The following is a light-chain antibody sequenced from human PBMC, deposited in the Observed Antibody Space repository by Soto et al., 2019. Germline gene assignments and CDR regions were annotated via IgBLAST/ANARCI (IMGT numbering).Light chain of an antibody. Sequence: QSVLTQPPSVSEAPGHRVTISCTGTSSDIGAGYDVHWYQQLPGAAPKLLIYSNAIRPSGVPDRFSASKSGTSASLAITGLRAEDEADYYCQSYDSSLTTYVFGTGTQLTVL. J-gene: IGLJ1*01. V-gene: IGLV1-40*01. CDR1: SSDIGAGYD. CDR2: SNA. CDR3: QSYDSSLTTYV.